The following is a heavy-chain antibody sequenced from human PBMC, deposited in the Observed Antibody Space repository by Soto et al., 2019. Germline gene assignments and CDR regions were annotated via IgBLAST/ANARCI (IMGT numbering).Heavy chain of an antibody. V-gene: IGHV1-69*13. CDR2: IIPIFGTA. CDR3: ARTNYDFWSGYYFNWFDP. D-gene: IGHD3-3*01. J-gene: IGHJ5*02. Sequence: VASVKVSCKASGVTFSSYAISWVRQAPGQGLEWMGGIIPIFGTANYAQKFQGRVTVTADESTSTAYMELSSLRSEDTAVYYCARTNYDFWSGYYFNWFDPWGQGTLVTVSS. CDR1: GVTFSSYA.